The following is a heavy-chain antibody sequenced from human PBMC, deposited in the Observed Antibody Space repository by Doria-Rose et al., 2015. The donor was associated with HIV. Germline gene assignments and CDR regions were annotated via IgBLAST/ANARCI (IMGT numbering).Heavy chain of an antibody. J-gene: IGHJ4*02. Sequence: QVQLAQSGPGLVKPSETLSLTCSVSGGSISHYYWSWIRQPPGKGLEYIGDIFYTGSTNYSPSLKSRVSISIDTSKNKCSLRLSSVTAADTAVYYCARVLSGTYDYWGQGTLVTVSS. CDR1: GGSISHYY. CDR3: ARVLSGTYDY. D-gene: IGHD1-26*01. V-gene: IGHV4-59*01. CDR2: IFYTGST.